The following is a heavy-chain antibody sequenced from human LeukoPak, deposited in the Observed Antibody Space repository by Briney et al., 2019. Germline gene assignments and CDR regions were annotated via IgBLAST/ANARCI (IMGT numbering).Heavy chain of an antibody. CDR2: IFPSGGEI. Sequence: GGSLRLSCAASGFTFSTFAMVWVRQPPGKGLEWVSSIFPSGGEIHYADSVRGRFTISRDNAKNSLYLQMNSLRAEDTAVYYCASGKVGATEYYWGQGTLVTVSS. V-gene: IGHV3-21*01. J-gene: IGHJ4*02. CDR3: ASGKVGATEYY. CDR1: GFTFSTFA. D-gene: IGHD1-26*01.